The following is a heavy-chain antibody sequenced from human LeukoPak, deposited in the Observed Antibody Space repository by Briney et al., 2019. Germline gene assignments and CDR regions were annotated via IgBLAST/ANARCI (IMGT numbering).Heavy chain of an antibody. V-gene: IGHV4-39*01. CDR1: GGSISSSSYY. CDR2: IYYSGST. CDR3: ARSAYYDSSGYYYGGCYFDY. Sequence: SETLSLTCTVSGGSISSSSYYWGWIRQPPGKGLEWIGSIYYSGSTYYNPSLKSRVTISVDTSKNQFSLKLSFVTAADTAVYYCARSAYYDSSGYYYGGCYFDYWGQGTLVTVSS. J-gene: IGHJ4*02. D-gene: IGHD3-22*01.